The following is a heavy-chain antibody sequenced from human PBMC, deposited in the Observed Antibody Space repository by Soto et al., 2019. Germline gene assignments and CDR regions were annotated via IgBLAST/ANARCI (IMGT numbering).Heavy chain of an antibody. D-gene: IGHD6-13*01. V-gene: IGHV3-72*01. Sequence: GGSLRLSCAASGFTFSDHYMDWVRQAPGKGLEWVGRIRKKPNDYTTEYAASVKGRFTIARDDSKNSLYLQMDSLETGDTAVYYCTRAQRGISSTLDYWGQGTLVTVSS. CDR1: GFTFSDHY. CDR2: IRKKPNDYTT. J-gene: IGHJ4*02. CDR3: TRAQRGISSTLDY.